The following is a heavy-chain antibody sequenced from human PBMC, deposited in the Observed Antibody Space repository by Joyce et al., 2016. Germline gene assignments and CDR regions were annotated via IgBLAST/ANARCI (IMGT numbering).Heavy chain of an antibody. CDR1: GFPFSNAG. D-gene: IGHD3-16*01. J-gene: IGHJ4*02. CDR3: GGWRI. V-gene: IGHV3-15*01. CDR2: IKSKANGETT. Sequence: EVQLVESGGGLVAPGGSLRLSCAASGFPFSNAGMTWIRQDPGKGLEGVGCIKSKANGETTGYGAPVKGRFTISRDDSKSIVYLQMNSLKSDDTAVYYCGGWRIWGQGTLVTVSS.